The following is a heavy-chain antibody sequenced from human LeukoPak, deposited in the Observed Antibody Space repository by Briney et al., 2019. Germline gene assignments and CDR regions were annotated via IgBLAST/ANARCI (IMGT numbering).Heavy chain of an antibody. CDR3: ARHARRVAARYFDY. CDR2: INHSGST. V-gene: IGHV4-34*01. CDR1: GGSISGYY. Sequence: SETLSLTCAVYGGSISGYYWSWIRQPPGKGLEWIGEINHSGSTNYNPSLKSRVTISVDTSKNQFSLKLSSVTAADTAVYYCARHARRVAARYFDYWGQGTLVTVSS. J-gene: IGHJ4*02. D-gene: IGHD6-6*01.